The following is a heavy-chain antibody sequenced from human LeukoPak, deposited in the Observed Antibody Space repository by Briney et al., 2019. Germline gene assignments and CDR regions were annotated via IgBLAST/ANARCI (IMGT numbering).Heavy chain of an antibody. Sequence: GGSLRLSCAASGFTFSTYATSWVRQAPGKGLEWLSNISGSGSSTYYADSVRGRFTIYRDNPKNTLYLQMNSLRAEDAALYYCARQEPTAYVDYWGQGTLVTVSS. J-gene: IGHJ4*02. V-gene: IGHV3-23*01. CDR2: ISGSGSST. D-gene: IGHD2-2*01. CDR1: GFTFSTYA. CDR3: ARQEPTAYVDY.